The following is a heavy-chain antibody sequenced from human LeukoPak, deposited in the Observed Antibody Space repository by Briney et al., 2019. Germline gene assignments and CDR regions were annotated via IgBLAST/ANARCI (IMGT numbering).Heavy chain of an antibody. Sequence: ASVKVSCKASGYTLTDYYMHCGRQAPGQGLEWMGWMNPNSGGTNYAQKFQGRVTMTRDTSISTAYMELSRLRSDDTAVYYCARDVNDYVWGSSDDAFDIWGQGTMVTVSS. V-gene: IGHV1-2*02. CDR3: ARDVNDYVWGSSDDAFDI. J-gene: IGHJ3*02. D-gene: IGHD3-16*01. CDR2: MNPNSGGT. CDR1: GYTLTDYY.